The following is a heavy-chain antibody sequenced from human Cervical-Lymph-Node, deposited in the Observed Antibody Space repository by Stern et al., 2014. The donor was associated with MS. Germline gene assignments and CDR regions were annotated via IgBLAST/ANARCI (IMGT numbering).Heavy chain of an antibody. CDR2: IWYDGSNK. CDR1: GFTFSSYG. J-gene: IGHJ6*02. CDR3: AGSITIFGVGDGMDV. Sequence: VQLVESGGGVVQPGRSLRLSCAASGFTFSSYGMPWVRQAPGKGLEWVAVIWYDGSNKYYADSVKGRFTISRDNSKNTLYLQMNSLRAEDTAVYYCAGSITIFGVGDGMDVWGQGTTVTVSS. V-gene: IGHV3-33*01. D-gene: IGHD3-3*01.